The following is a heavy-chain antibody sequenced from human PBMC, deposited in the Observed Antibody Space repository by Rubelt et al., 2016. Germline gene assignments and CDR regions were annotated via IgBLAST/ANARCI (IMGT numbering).Heavy chain of an antibody. V-gene: IGHV4-39*07. CDR3: ARVVGYDGSGSDHFDY. CDR2: IYTSGST. J-gene: IGHJ4*02. D-gene: IGHD3-10*01. Sequence: QLQLQESGPGLAKPSETLSLTCTVSGGSISSSSYYWGWIRQPPGKGLEWIGSIYTSGSTNYNPSLKSRVTMSVDTSKNQFSLKLSSVTAADTAVYYCARVVGYDGSGSDHFDYWGQGTLVTVSA. CDR1: GGSISSSSYY.